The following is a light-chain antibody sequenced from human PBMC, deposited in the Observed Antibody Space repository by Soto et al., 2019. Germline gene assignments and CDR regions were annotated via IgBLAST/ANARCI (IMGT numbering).Light chain of an antibody. V-gene: IGKV3-15*01. J-gene: IGKJ1*01. CDR1: QSVSNN. Sequence: EIVLTQSPGTLSLSPGERATLSCRASQSVSNNYLAWYQQKPGQAPRLLIHGASTRATGVPARFSGSGSGTEFTLTISSLQSEDFAVYYCQQYNNWPPWTFGQGTKVDIK. CDR2: GAS. CDR3: QQYNNWPPWT.